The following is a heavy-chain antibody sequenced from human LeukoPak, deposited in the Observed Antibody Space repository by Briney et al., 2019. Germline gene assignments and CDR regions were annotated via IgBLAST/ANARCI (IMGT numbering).Heavy chain of an antibody. CDR3: ARAESYWYFDL. J-gene: IGHJ2*01. CDR2: IYTSGST. CDR1: GGSISSGSYY. D-gene: IGHD2/OR15-2a*01. V-gene: IGHV4-61*02. Sequence: SETLSLTCTVSGGSISSGSYYWSWIRQPAGTGLEWIGRIYTSGSTNYNPSLKSRVTISVDTSKNQFSLKLSSVTAADTAVYYCARAESYWYFDLWGRGTLVTVSS.